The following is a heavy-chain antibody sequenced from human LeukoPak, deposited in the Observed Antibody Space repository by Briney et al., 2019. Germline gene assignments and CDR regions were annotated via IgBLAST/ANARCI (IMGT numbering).Heavy chain of an antibody. J-gene: IGHJ4*02. CDR1: GFTFSSYA. D-gene: IGHD3-3*01. CDR2: ISYDGSNK. Sequence: PGGSLRLSCAASGFTFSSYAMHWVRQAPGKGLEWVAVISYDGSNKYYADSVKGRFTISRDNSKNTLYLQTNSLRAEDTAVYYCARGHDFWSGLLDYWGQGTLVTVSS. CDR3: ARGHDFWSGLLDY. V-gene: IGHV3-30-3*01.